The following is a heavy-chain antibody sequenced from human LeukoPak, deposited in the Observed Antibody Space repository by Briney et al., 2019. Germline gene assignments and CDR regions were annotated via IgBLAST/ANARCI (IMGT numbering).Heavy chain of an antibody. V-gene: IGHV4-39*07. CDR1: GGSISSSSYY. J-gene: IGHJ6*03. CDR3: ARDWSSSSYTYYYYYMDV. D-gene: IGHD6-6*01. Sequence: SETLSLTCSVSGGSISSSSYYWGWIRQPPGKGLEWTGTIYYSGSTYYNPSLKSRVTISVDTSKNQVSLKLRSVTAADTAVYHCARDWSSSSYTYYYYYMDVWGKGTTVTVSS. CDR2: IYYSGST.